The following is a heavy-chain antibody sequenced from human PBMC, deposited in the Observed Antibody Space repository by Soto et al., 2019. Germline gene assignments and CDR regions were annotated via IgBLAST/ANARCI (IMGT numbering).Heavy chain of an antibody. CDR1: GFTFSGSA. CDR3: ASHDYSKRAYMDV. D-gene: IGHD4-4*01. V-gene: IGHV3-73*01. J-gene: IGHJ6*02. CDR2: IRSKANSYAT. Sequence: GSLRLSCAASGFTFSGSAMHWVRQASGKGLEWVGRIRSKANSYATAYAASVKGRFTISRDDSKNTAYLQMNSLKTEDTAVYYCASHDYSKRAYMDVWGQGTTVTVSS.